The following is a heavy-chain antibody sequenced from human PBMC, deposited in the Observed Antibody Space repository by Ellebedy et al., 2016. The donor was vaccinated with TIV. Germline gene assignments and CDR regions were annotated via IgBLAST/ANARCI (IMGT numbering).Heavy chain of an antibody. CDR1: GFTFSSYS. Sequence: GESLKISCAASGFTFSSYSMNWVRQAPGKGLEWVSYISSSSSTIYYADSVKGRFTISRDNAKNSLYLQMNSLRDEDTAVYYCASGSSSWYELNFDYWGQGTLVTVSS. CDR2: ISSSSSTI. D-gene: IGHD6-13*01. V-gene: IGHV3-48*02. J-gene: IGHJ4*02. CDR3: ASGSSSWYELNFDY.